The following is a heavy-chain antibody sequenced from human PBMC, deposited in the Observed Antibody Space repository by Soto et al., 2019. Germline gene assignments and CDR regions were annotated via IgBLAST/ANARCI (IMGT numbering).Heavy chain of an antibody. J-gene: IGHJ6*02. D-gene: IGHD6-6*01. CDR2: IYHSGST. Sequence: XETLYLTCAVAGCSISSSNWWSWVRQPPVKGLEWIGEIYHSGSTNYNPSLKSRVTISVDKSKNQFSLKLSSVTAADTAVYYCARDIGIAARKGYYGMDVWGQGTTVTVS. V-gene: IGHV4-4*02. CDR1: GCSISSSNW. CDR3: ARDIGIAARKGYYGMDV.